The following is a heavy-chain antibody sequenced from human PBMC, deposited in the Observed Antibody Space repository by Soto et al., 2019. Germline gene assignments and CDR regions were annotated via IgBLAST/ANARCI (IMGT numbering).Heavy chain of an antibody. D-gene: IGHD3-16*02. V-gene: IGHV3-23*01. CDR1: GFNFSSYA. J-gene: IGHJ4*02. CDR3: AKLGPSFPFDY. CDR2: ISGSGGST. Sequence: AGSLRLSCAASGFNFSSYAMSWVRQAPGKGLEWVSAISGSGGSTYYADSVKGRFTISRDNSKNTLYLQMSSLRAEDTAVYYCAKLGPSFPFDYWGQGTLVTVSS.